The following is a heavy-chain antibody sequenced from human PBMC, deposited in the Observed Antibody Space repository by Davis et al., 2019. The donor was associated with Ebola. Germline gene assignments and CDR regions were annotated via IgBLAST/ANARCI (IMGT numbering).Heavy chain of an antibody. Sequence: SLKISCAASGLTFDDYAMHWVRQAPGKGLEWVSGISWNSGSIGYADSVKGRFTISRDNAKNSLYLQMNSLRAEDTALYYCAKDVSVGNWYFDLWGRGTLVTVSS. D-gene: IGHD2-15*01. CDR1: GLTFDDYA. CDR2: ISWNSGSI. J-gene: IGHJ2*01. CDR3: AKDVSVGNWYFDL. V-gene: IGHV3-9*01.